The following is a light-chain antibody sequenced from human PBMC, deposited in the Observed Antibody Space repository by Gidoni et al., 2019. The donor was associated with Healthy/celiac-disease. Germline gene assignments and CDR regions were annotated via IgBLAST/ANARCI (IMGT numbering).Light chain of an antibody. CDR1: QSVSSY. Sequence: EIVLTQSPATLSLSPGERATLPCRASQSVSSYLAWYQQKPDQAPRLLIYDASNRATGIPARFSGSGSGTDFTLTISSLEPEDFAVYYCQQRSNWPRTWTFGQGTKVEIK. J-gene: IGKJ1*01. CDR2: DAS. V-gene: IGKV3-11*01. CDR3: QQRSNWPRTWT.